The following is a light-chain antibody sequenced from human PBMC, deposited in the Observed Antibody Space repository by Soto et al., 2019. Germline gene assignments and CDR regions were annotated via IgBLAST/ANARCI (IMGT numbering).Light chain of an antibody. CDR2: EVD. J-gene: IGLJ1*01. Sequence: QSALTQPPSASGSPGQSVTISCTGTSGDIGGYNYVPWFQQYPGKAPKLMIFEVDKRPSGVPDRFSGSKSGNTASLTVSGLRADDEADYYCASYAGSDNYVFGTGTKSPS. CDR3: ASYAGSDNYV. CDR1: SGDIGGYNY. V-gene: IGLV2-8*01.